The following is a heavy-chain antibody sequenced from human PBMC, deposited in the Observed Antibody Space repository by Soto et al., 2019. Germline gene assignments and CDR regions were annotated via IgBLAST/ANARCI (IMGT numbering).Heavy chain of an antibody. J-gene: IGHJ6*02. CDR2: IDPSDSYT. D-gene: IGHD3-10*01. CDR3: ASGSSMVYYYGMDV. Sequence: PGESLKISCKGSGYSFTSYWISWVRQMPGKGLEWMGRIDPSDSYTSYSPSFQGHVTISADKSISTAYLQWSSLKASDTAMYYCASGSSMVYYYGMDVWGQETTVTVSS. V-gene: IGHV5-10-1*01. CDR1: GYSFTSYW.